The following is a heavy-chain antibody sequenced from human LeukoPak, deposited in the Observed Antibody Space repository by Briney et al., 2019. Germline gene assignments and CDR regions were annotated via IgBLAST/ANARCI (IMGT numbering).Heavy chain of an antibody. Sequence: SETLSLTCTVSGGSISSYYWSWIRQPPGKGLERIGYIYYSGSTNYNPSLKSRVTISVDTSKNQFSLKLSSVTAADTAVYYCARDVLLWFGEKDYGMDVWGQGTTVTVSS. CDR1: GGSISSYY. CDR3: ARDVLLWFGEKDYGMDV. J-gene: IGHJ6*02. V-gene: IGHV4-59*01. D-gene: IGHD3-10*01. CDR2: IYYSGST.